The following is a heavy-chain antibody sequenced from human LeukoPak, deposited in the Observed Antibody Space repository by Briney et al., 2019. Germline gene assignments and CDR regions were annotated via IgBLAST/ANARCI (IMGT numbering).Heavy chain of an antibody. J-gene: IGHJ4*02. Sequence: PGGSLRLSCAVSGFSFSTYWMSCVRQAPGKGLEGVANIKQDGSEKYYMDSVKGRFTISRDNAKNSLYLQMNSLRAEDTAVYYCAREWNGYDYVGEDYWGQGTLVTVSS. V-gene: IGHV3-7*01. CDR1: GFSFSTYW. CDR2: IKQDGSEK. CDR3: AREWNGYDYVGEDY. D-gene: IGHD3-16*01.